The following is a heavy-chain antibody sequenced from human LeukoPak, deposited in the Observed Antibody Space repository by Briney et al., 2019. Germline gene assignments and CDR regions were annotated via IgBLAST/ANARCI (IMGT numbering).Heavy chain of an antibody. CDR2: ISSSGSTI. Sequence: GGSLRLSCAVSGFTFSDYYMSWIRQAPGKGLEWVSYISSSGSTIYYADSVKGRFTISRDNAKNSLYLQMNSLRAEDTAVYYCARESDYYDSSGYTFDYWGQGTLVTVSS. V-gene: IGHV3-11*04. J-gene: IGHJ4*02. D-gene: IGHD3-22*01. CDR3: ARESDYYDSSGYTFDY. CDR1: GFTFSDYY.